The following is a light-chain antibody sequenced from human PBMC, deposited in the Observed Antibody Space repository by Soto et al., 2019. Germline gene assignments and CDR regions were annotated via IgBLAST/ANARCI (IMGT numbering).Light chain of an antibody. CDR1: QSLEYRDGKTY. Sequence: DVVMTQSPLSLPVTLGQPASISCRSSQSLEYRDGKTYLNWLQQRPGQSPRRLIYEVSKRDSGVPDSISGSASRTDFALECSRVEAEDIGVYYCMQGTHWPPYNFGQGTRLALK. J-gene: IGKJ2*01. CDR3: MQGTHWPPYN. V-gene: IGKV2-30*01. CDR2: EVS.